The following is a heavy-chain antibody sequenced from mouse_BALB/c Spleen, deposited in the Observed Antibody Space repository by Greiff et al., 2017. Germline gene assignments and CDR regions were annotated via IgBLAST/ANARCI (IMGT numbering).Heavy chain of an antibody. CDR1: RYTFTSYV. CDR3: ARGAYDYGFDY. J-gene: IGHJ2*01. D-gene: IGHD2-4*01. V-gene: IGHV1-14*01. CDR2: INPYNDGT. Sequence: EVQLQQSGPELVKPGASVKMSCKASRYTFTSYVMHWVKQKPGQGLEWIGYINPYNDGTKYNEKFKGKATLTSDKSSSTAYMELSSLTSEDSAVYYCARGAYDYGFDYWGQGTTLTVSS.